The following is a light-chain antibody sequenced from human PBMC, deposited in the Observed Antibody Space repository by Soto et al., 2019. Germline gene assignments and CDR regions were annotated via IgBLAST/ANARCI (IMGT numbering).Light chain of an antibody. CDR2: DAS. CDR1: QSVSSY. J-gene: IGKJ1*01. CDR3: QQRSNWPVT. V-gene: IGKV3-11*01. Sequence: DIVLTQSPGTLSLSPGERATLSCRASQSVSSYLAWYQQKPGQAPRLLIYDASTRATGISARFSGSGSGTDFTLTSSSLEPEDFAVYYCQQRSNWPVTFGQGTKVEVK.